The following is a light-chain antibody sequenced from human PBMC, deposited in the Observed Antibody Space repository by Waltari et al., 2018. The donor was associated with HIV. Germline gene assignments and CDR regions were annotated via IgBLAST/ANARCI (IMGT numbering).Light chain of an antibody. CDR3: SSYRSSSALYV. J-gene: IGLJ3*02. Sequence: QSALTQPASVSGSPGQSITISCTGTSSDVGGYNYVSWYQHHPGNAPKHMIYEVSNRPAGISKRFSGSKSGNTASLTISGLQAEDEADYYCSSYRSSSALYVFGGGTKLTVL. V-gene: IGLV2-14*01. CDR1: SSDVGGYNY. CDR2: EVS.